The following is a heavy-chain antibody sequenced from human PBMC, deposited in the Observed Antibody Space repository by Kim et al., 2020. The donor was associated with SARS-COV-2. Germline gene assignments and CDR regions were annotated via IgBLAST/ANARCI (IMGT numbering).Heavy chain of an antibody. CDR2: ISSNSSYI. V-gene: IGHV3-21*01. Sequence: GGSLRLSCAASGFTFSSYTMNWVRQAPGKGLEWVSSISSNSSYIYYADSVKGRFTISRDNAKNSLYLQMNSLRAEDTAVYYCARVKAWCFDYWGQGTLVTVSS. CDR1: GFTFSSYT. J-gene: IGHJ4*02. D-gene: IGHD2-15*01. CDR3: ARVKAWCFDY.